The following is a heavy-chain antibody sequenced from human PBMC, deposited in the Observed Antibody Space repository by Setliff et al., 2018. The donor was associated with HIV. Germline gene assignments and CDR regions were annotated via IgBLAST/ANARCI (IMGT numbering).Heavy chain of an antibody. V-gene: IGHV1-3*01. D-gene: IGHD1-26*01. Sequence: ASVKVSCKASGYTFTSYAMHWVRQAPGQRLEWMGWINAGNGNTKYSQKFQGRVTMTRNTSISTAYMELSSLRSEDTAVYYCATSVATFDSVDYWGQGTLVTVSS. CDR3: ATSVATFDSVDY. CDR1: GYTFTSYA. CDR2: INAGNGNT. J-gene: IGHJ4*02.